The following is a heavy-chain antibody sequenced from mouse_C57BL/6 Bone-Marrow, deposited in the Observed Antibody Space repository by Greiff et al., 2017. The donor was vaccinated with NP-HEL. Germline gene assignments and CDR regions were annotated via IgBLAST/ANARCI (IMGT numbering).Heavy chain of an antibody. CDR1: GYTFTSYG. Sequence: QVQLKESGAELARPGASVKLSCKASGYTFTSYGISWVKQRPGQGLEWIGEIYPRSGNTYYNEKFKGKATLTADKSSSTAYMELRSLTSEDSAVYFCARPTTRGFDYWGQGTTLTVSS. CDR3: ARPTTRGFDY. D-gene: IGHD6-1*01. J-gene: IGHJ2*01. V-gene: IGHV1-81*01. CDR2: IYPRSGNT.